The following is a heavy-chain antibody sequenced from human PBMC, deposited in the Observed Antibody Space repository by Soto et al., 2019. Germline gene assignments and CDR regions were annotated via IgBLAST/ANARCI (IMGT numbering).Heavy chain of an antibody. J-gene: IGHJ4*02. CDR3: AKVEVDDGKWFGGAGPPSDY. CDR1: GFTFSSYA. D-gene: IGHD3-16*01. Sequence: PGGSLRLSCAASGFTFSSYAMSWVRQAPGKGLEWVSAISGSGGSTYYADSVKGRFTISRDNSKNTLYLQMNSLRAEDTAVYYCAKVEVDDGKWFGGAGPPSDYWGQGTLVTVSS. V-gene: IGHV3-23*01. CDR2: ISGSGGST.